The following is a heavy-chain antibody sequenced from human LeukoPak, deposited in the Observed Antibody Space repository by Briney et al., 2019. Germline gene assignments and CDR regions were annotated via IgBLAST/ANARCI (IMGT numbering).Heavy chain of an antibody. CDR3: ARGYWFYFDY. Sequence: SETLSLTCTVSSGSISTSNYYWGWVRQPPGKALEWIGNIFYSGSTYYSPSLKSRVTISVDTSKNQFSLKLSSVTAADTAVYYCARGYWFYFDYWGQGTLVTVSS. V-gene: IGHV4-39*07. D-gene: IGHD2-8*02. CDR1: SGSISTSNYY. J-gene: IGHJ4*02. CDR2: IFYSGST.